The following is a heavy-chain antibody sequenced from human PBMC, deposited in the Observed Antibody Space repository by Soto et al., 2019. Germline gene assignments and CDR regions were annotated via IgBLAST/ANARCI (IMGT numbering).Heavy chain of an antibody. CDR3: ARDVAMPTGLGLGY. D-gene: IGHD6-19*01. J-gene: IGHJ4*02. V-gene: IGHV3-30*03. CDR1: GFAFTNYG. Sequence: GSLRLSCAASGFAFTNYGIHWVRQAPGKGLEWVAHISNDGSKKFYGDSVKGRFTISRDNSENTVYLQMTSLRPDDTAVFYCARDVAMPTGLGLGYWGQGTLVTVSS. CDR2: ISNDGSKK.